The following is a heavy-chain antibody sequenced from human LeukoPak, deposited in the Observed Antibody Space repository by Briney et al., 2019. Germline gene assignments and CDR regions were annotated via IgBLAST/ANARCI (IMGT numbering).Heavy chain of an antibody. Sequence: ASVKVSCKASGYTFTSYGISWVRQAPGQGLEWMGWISAYNGNTNYAQKLQGRVTMTTDTSTSTAYMELSSLTSDDTAVYYCARASGWYGGNSYYYYYYMDVWGKGTTVTISS. CDR1: GYTFTSYG. D-gene: IGHD6-19*01. J-gene: IGHJ6*03. CDR3: ARASGWYGGNSYYYYYYMDV. CDR2: ISAYNGNT. V-gene: IGHV1-18*01.